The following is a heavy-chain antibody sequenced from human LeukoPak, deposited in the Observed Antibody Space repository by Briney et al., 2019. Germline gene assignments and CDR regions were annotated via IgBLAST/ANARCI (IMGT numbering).Heavy chain of an antibody. Sequence: SQTLSLTCAISGDSVSSNSAAWNWIRQSPSKGLEGRGGTFKRSRGYNDYAVSVKSRTTINPDTSKNQFSLHLNSVTPEDTAVYYCARDPVSSDTSGYLQVGMDVWGQGTTVTVSS. D-gene: IGHD3-22*01. J-gene: IGHJ6*02. CDR3: ARDPVSSDTSGYLQVGMDV. V-gene: IGHV6-1*01. CDR2: TFKRSRGYN. CDR1: GDSVSSNSAA.